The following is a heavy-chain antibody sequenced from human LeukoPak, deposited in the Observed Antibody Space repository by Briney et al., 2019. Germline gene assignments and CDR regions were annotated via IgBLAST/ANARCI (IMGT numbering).Heavy chain of an antibody. Sequence: PSETLSLTCTVSGGSISTYYWNWVRQPPGKGLEWIGYIYHSGSTNYNPSLQSRVTISVDTSKNQFSLNLNSVTAADTAVYYCARGGAARLHFQNWGQGTLVTVSS. CDR2: IYHSGST. CDR1: GGSISTYY. D-gene: IGHD6-6*01. CDR3: ARGGAARLHFQN. J-gene: IGHJ1*01. V-gene: IGHV4-59*01.